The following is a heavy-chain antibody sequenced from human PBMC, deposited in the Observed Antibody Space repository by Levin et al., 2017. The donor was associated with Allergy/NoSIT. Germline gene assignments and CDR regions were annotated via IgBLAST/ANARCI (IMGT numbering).Heavy chain of an antibody. CDR1: GGTFSNYA. CDR2: IIPMFGTA. V-gene: IGHV1-69*13. D-gene: IGHD1-7*01. J-gene: IGHJ6*02. CDR3: ARDIGPWNYGNYAMDV. Sequence: PGASVKVSCKASGGTFSNYAFSWVRQAPGQGLEWMGGIIPMFGTASYVQKFQGRVTITADGSTNTVYMDLSSLRSEDTAVYYCARDIGPWNYGNYAMDVWGQGTTVTVYS.